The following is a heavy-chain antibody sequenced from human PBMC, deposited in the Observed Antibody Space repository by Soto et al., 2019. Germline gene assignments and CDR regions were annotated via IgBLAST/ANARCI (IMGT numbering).Heavy chain of an antibody. CDR3: AEIDSSGYSRFDP. J-gene: IGHJ5*02. Sequence: SVKVSFKASGGTFSSYAISWVRQAPGQGLEWMGGIIPIFGTANYAQKFQGRVTITADESTSTAYMELSSLRSEDTAVYYCAEIDSSGYSRFDPWGQGTLVTVSS. D-gene: IGHD3-22*01. CDR2: IIPIFGTA. V-gene: IGHV1-69*13. CDR1: GGTFSSYA.